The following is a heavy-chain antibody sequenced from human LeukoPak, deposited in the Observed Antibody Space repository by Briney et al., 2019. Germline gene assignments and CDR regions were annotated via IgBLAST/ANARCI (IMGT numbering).Heavy chain of an antibody. CDR3: AKDEWSYDYVWGSYRSTPDY. Sequence: GGSLRLSCAASGFTFSSYAMSWVRQAPGKGLEWVSAISGSGGSTYHADSVKGRFTISRDNSKNTLYLQMNSLRAEDTAVYYCAKDEWSYDYVWGSYRSTPDYWGQGTLVTVSS. D-gene: IGHD3-16*02. CDR1: GFTFSSYA. J-gene: IGHJ4*02. V-gene: IGHV3-23*01. CDR2: ISGSGGST.